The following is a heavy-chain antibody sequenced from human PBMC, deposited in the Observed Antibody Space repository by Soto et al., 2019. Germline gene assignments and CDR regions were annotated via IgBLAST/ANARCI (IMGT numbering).Heavy chain of an antibody. Sequence: QVQLVQSGAEVKKPGSSVKVSCKASGGTFSNYPISWVRQAPGQGLEWMGGIIPIFGTVNYAQKFQGSVTITADESTRTAYMELSSLRSEDTAVYYCARGNHRWLQLWYFDLWGRGTLVTVSS. V-gene: IGHV1-69*12. CDR2: IIPIFGTV. D-gene: IGHD5-12*01. CDR3: ARGNHRWLQLWYFDL. CDR1: GGTFSNYP. J-gene: IGHJ2*01.